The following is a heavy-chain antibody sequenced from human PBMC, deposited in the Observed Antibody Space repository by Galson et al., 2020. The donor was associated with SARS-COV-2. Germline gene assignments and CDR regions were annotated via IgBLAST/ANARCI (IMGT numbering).Heavy chain of an antibody. CDR2: IWNDGSNK. J-gene: IGHJ4*02. CDR1: GFTFSSYG. CDR3: ARKSSTYYLAPDY. Sequence: GGSLRLSCAASGFTFSSYGMHWVRQAPGKGLEWVALIWNDGSNKYYGDSVKGRFTISRDNSKNTLYLQMNSLRAEDTALYFCARKSSTYYLAPDYWGQGTLVTVSS. V-gene: IGHV3-33*01. D-gene: IGHD2-2*01.